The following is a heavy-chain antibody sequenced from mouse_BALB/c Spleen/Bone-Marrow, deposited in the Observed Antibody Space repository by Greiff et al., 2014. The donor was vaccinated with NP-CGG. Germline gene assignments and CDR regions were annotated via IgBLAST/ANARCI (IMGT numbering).Heavy chain of an antibody. CDR2: INPSTGYT. V-gene: IGHV1-7*01. CDR3: ARGGYAMDY. Sequence: QVQLQQSGAELAKPGASVKMSCKASGYTFTSYWMHWVKQRPGQGLEWIGYINPSTGYTEYNQKFKDKATLTADKSSSTAYMQLSGLTYETSAVYYSARGGYAMDYWGQGTSVTVSS. J-gene: IGHJ4*01. CDR1: GYTFTSYW.